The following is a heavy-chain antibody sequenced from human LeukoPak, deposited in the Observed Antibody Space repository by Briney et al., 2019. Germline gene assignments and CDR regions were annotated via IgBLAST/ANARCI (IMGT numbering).Heavy chain of an antibody. CDR3: ARFGPAATEFTQYYYYYMDV. CDR1: GFTFSDYY. V-gene: IGHV3-11*04. D-gene: IGHD2-2*01. J-gene: IGHJ6*03. CDR2: ISSSGSTI. Sequence: GGSLRLSCAASGFTFSDYYMSWIRQAPGKGLEWVSYISSSGSTIYYADSVKGRFTISRDNAKNSLYLQVNSLRAEDTAVYYCARFGPAATEFTQYYYYYMDVWGKGTTVTVSS.